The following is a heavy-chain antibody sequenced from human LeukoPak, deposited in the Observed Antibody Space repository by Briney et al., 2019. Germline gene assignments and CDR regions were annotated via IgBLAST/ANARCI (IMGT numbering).Heavy chain of an antibody. CDR1: GFAFSSYA. V-gene: IGHV3-23*01. Sequence: GGSLRLSCAASGFAFSSYAMSWVRQAPGKGLEWVSTISSSGGSTYYADSVKGRFTVSRDNSKNTVFLQMNSLRAEDTAVYYCAKDLGRDGYEIFDYWGQGTLVTVSS. J-gene: IGHJ4*02. D-gene: IGHD5-24*01. CDR2: ISSSGGST. CDR3: AKDLGRDGYEIFDY.